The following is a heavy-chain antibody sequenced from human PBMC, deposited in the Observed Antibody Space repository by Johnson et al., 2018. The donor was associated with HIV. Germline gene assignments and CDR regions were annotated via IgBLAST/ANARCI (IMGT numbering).Heavy chain of an antibody. J-gene: IGHJ3*02. CDR1: GFTFSDYY. V-gene: IGHV3-23*04. CDR3: APDNGRNAFDI. Sequence: VQLVESGGGLVKPGGSLRLSCAASGFTFSDYYMSWIRQAPGKGLEWVSGISGGAGSTYYTDSVKGRFTISRDNSNNTLSLHMSSLRAEDTAVYYCAPDNGRNAFDIWGQGTMVAVSS. CDR2: ISGGAGST. D-gene: IGHD1-1*01.